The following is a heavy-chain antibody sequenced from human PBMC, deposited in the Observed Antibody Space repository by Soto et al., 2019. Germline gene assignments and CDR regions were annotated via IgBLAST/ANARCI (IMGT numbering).Heavy chain of an antibody. CDR3: AREWSTSGDLDY. J-gene: IGHJ4*02. Sequence: QVQLVESGGGVVQPGRSLRLSCAASGFTFSSHSIQWVRQAPGKGLEWVAVISYDGSIKYYADSVKGRFTISRNNSKNTAYLQMNSLRADDTGVFYCAREWSTSGDLDYWGQGTLVIVSS. V-gene: IGHV3-30-3*01. CDR1: GFTFSSHS. D-gene: IGHD3-10*01. CDR2: ISYDGSIK.